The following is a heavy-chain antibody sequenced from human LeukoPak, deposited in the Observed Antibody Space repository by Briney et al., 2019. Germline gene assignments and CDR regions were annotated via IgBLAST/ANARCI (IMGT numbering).Heavy chain of an antibody. J-gene: IGHJ3*02. D-gene: IGHD2-2*02. V-gene: IGHV4-61*02. CDR2: IYTSGST. CDR3: ARDHGQNQLRYPVI. CDR1: GGSISSGSYY. Sequence: SQTLSLTCTVSGGSISSGSYYWSWIRQPAGKGLEWIGRIYTSGSTNYNPSLKSRVTISVDTSKNQFSLKLSSVTAADTAVYYCARDHGQNQLRYPVIWGQGTMVTVSS.